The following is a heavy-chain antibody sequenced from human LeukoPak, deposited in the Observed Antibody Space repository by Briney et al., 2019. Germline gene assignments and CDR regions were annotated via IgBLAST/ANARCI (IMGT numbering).Heavy chain of an antibody. CDR2: IIPIFGTA. V-gene: IGHV1-69*13. CDR1: GGTFSSSS. Sequence: ASVKVSCKASGGTFSSSSISWVRQAPGQGLEWMGGIIPIFGTANYAQKFQGRVTTTADESTRTAYMKLSSLRSEDTAVYYCARPAGNQLPKDMYLYYWGQGTLVTVSS. J-gene: IGHJ4*02. D-gene: IGHD2-2*01. CDR3: ARPAGNQLPKDMYLYY.